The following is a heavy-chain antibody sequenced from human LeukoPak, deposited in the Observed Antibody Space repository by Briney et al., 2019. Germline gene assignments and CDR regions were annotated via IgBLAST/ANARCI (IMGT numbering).Heavy chain of an antibody. V-gene: IGHV4-39*01. Sequence: SETLSLTCTVSGGSISSSSYYGGWIRQPPGKGLEWIGSIYYSGSTYYNPSLKSRVTISVDTSKNQLSLKLSSVTAADTAVYYCASARTSSRSWFTFDYWGQGILVTVSS. D-gene: IGHD6-13*01. CDR3: ASARTSSRSWFTFDY. CDR1: GGSISSSSYY. J-gene: IGHJ4*02. CDR2: IYYSGST.